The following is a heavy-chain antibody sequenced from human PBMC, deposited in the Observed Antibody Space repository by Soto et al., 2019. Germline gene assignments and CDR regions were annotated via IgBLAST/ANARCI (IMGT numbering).Heavy chain of an antibody. CDR2: INPNSGGT. Sequence: ASVKVSCKASGYTFTGYYMHWVRQAPGQGLEWMGWINPNSGGTNYAQKFQGRVTMTRDTSISTAYMELSRLRSDDTAVYYCARDSTGGLAAAGPDYWGQGTLVTVSS. CDR1: GYTFTGYY. J-gene: IGHJ4*02. D-gene: IGHD6-13*01. V-gene: IGHV1-2*02. CDR3: ARDSTGGLAAAGPDY.